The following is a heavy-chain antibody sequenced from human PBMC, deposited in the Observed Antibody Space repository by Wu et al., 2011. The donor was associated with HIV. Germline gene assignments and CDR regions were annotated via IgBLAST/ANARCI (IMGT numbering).Heavy chain of an antibody. CDR2: INPNSGGT. V-gene: IGHV1-2*02. CDR3: ARAPGGIVIIPADNWFDP. CDR1: GYTFTGYY. Sequence: QVQLVQSGAEVKKPGASVKVSCKASGYTFTGYYTHWVRQAPGQGLEWMGWINPNSGGTNYAQKFQGRVTMTRDTSISTGYMELRRLRSDDTAVYYCARAPGGIVIIPADNWFDPGAREPRSPSPQ. J-gene: IGHJ5*02. D-gene: IGHD2-2*01.